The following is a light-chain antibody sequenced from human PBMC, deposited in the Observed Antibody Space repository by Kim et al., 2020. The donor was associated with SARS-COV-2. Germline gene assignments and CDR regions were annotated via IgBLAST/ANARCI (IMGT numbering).Light chain of an antibody. CDR2: VAS. Sequence: DIQMTQSPSSLSASVGDRVTITCRTSQGIRSDLAWYQHKPGKAPKRLIYVASSLQSGVPSRFSASGSGTEFTLTISSLQPEDFATYYCIQHYSYPLAFGGGTKVDIK. J-gene: IGKJ4*01. CDR3: IQHYSYPLA. CDR1: QGIRSD. V-gene: IGKV1-17*01.